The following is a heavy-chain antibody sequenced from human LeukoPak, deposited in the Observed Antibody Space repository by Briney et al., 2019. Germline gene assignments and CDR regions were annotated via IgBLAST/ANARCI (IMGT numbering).Heavy chain of an antibody. D-gene: IGHD3-22*01. Sequence: SETLSLTCTVSGGSISSGAYYWSWIRQPPGKGLEWIGEINHSGSTNYNPSLKSRVTISVDTSKNQFSLKLSSVTAADTAVYYCARVTRFYYDSSGYSDYWGQGTLVTVSS. CDR2: INHSGST. CDR1: GGSISSGAYY. CDR3: ARVTRFYYDSSGYSDY. V-gene: IGHV4-39*07. J-gene: IGHJ4*02.